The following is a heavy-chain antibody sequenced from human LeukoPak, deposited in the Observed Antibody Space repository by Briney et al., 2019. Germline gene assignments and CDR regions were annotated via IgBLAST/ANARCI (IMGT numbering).Heavy chain of an antibody. D-gene: IGHD2-21*02. J-gene: IGHJ4*02. CDR1: GYRFTSYW. V-gene: IGHV5-51*01. CDR2: IYPGDSDT. Sequence: GESLKISCKGSGYRFTSYWISWVRQMPGKGLEWMGIIYPGDSDTRYSPSCQGQVTISADKSISTAYLQWSSLKASDTAMHYCARPPVGDWLTPDYWGQGTLVTVSS. CDR3: ARPPVGDWLTPDY.